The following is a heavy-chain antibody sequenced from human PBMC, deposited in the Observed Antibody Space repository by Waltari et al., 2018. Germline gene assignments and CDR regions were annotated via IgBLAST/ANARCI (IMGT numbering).Heavy chain of an antibody. J-gene: IGHJ4*02. CDR2: IYHSGST. CDR1: GGSISSYY. D-gene: IGHD3-22*01. V-gene: IGHV4-59*01. CDR3: ARGGWHYFDY. Sequence: QVQLQESGPGLVTPSETLSLTCTVSGGSISSYYWSWIRQPPGKGLEWIGYIYHSGSTNYNPSLKSRVTISVDTSKNQFSLKLSSVTAADTAMYYCARGGWHYFDYWGQGTLVTVSS.